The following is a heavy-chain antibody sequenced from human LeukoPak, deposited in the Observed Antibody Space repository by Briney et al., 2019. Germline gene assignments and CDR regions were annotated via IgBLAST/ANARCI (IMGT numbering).Heavy chain of an antibody. D-gene: IGHD3-9*01. Sequence: SETLSLTCTVSGGSIDSDYWSWIRQPPGKGLEWIGYIYYSGPPNSTPSLKSRVPISVDTSKSQSSLRLSSVTAAATAMYYCARGPLTDYYYFDSWGQGTLVTVSS. CDR2: IYYSGPP. J-gene: IGHJ4*02. CDR1: GGSIDSDY. CDR3: ARGPLTDYYYFDS. V-gene: IGHV4-59*01.